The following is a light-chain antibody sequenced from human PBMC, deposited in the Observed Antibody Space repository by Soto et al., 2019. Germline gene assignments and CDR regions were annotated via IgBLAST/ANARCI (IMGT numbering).Light chain of an antibody. CDR2: EVT. J-gene: IGLJ2*01. CDR1: SSDVGAYNY. Sequence: QSAPSQPASVSGSLGQSITISCTGSSSDVGAYNYVSWYQQHPGKDPKVVIFEVTKRPSGVSSRFSGSKSGNTASLTVSGLQAEDEGNYYCSSYTTSSTVLFGGGTKLTVL. CDR3: SSYTTSSTVL. V-gene: IGLV2-14*01.